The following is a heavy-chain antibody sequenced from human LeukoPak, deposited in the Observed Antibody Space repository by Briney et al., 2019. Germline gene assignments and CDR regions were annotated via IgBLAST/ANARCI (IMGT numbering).Heavy chain of an antibody. CDR2: TDYSGST. D-gene: IGHD3-22*01. Sequence: SETLSLTSTVSGGSISSGDYYWNWIRKPPGKGLEWIGYTDYSGSTYYNPSLKSRVTISVDTSKNQFSLKLSSVTAADTAVYYCAREGGGSGYYYPFDYWGQGTLVTVSS. CDR3: AREGGGSGYYYPFDY. J-gene: IGHJ4*02. CDR1: GGSISSGDYY. V-gene: IGHV4-30-4*01.